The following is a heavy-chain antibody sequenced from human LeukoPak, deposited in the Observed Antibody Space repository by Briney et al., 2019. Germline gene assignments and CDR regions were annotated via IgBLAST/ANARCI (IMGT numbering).Heavy chain of an antibody. D-gene: IGHD2-2*01. J-gene: IGHJ4*02. Sequence: GGSLRLSCAASGFTFSDYYMSWIRQAPGKGLEWVSYISSSGSTIYYADSVKGRFTISRDNAKNSLYLQMNSLRAEDTAVYYCARDKWYCSSTSCYFGASRGLDYWGQGTLVTVSS. CDR3: ARDKWYCSSTSCYFGASRGLDY. CDR1: GFTFSDYY. V-gene: IGHV3-11*01. CDR2: ISSSGSTI.